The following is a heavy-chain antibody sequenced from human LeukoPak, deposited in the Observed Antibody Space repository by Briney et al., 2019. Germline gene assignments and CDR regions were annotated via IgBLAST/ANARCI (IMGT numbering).Heavy chain of an antibody. CDR2: INPSGGST. Sequence: ASVKVSCKASGYTFTSHYMHWVRQAPGQGLEWMGIINPSGGSTSYAQKFQGRVTMTRDTSTCTVYMELSSLRSEDTAVYYCARDAGATTPSPDYWGQGTLVTVSS. CDR1: GYTFTSHY. V-gene: IGHV1-46*01. D-gene: IGHD1-26*01. CDR3: ARDAGATTPSPDY. J-gene: IGHJ4*02.